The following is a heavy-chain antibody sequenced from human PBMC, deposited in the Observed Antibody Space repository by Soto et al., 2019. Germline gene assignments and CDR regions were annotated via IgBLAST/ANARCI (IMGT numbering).Heavy chain of an antibody. D-gene: IGHD3-3*01. CDR1: GGTFSSYA. CDR3: ARLTSDITLFGVVIGEYYYYYGMDV. V-gene: IGHV1-69*06. J-gene: IGHJ6*02. Sequence: QVQLVQSGAEVKKPGSSVKVSCKASGGTFSSYAISWVRQAPGQGLEWMGGIIPIFGTANYAQKLQGRVTMTTDTSTSTAYMELRSLRSDDTAVYYCARLTSDITLFGVVIGEYYYYYGMDVGGQGTTVTVSS. CDR2: IIPIFGTA.